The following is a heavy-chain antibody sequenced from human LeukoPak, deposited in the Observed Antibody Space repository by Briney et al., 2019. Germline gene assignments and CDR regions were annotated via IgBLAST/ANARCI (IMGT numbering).Heavy chain of an antibody. CDR1: GGTFSSYA. D-gene: IGHD2-2*02. Sequence: SVEVSCKASGGTFSSYAISWVRQAPGQGLEWMGGIIPIFGTANYAQKFQGRVTITTDESTSTAYMELSSLRSEDTAVYYCASSVGKCSSTSCYTDFDYWGQGTLVTVSS. J-gene: IGHJ4*02. CDR3: ASSVGKCSSTSCYTDFDY. V-gene: IGHV1-69*05. CDR2: IIPIFGTA.